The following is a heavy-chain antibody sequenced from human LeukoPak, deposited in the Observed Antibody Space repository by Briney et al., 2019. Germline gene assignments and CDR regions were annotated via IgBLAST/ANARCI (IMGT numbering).Heavy chain of an antibody. CDR2: IKRDGSR. D-gene: IGHD3-22*01. J-gene: IGHJ1*01. Sequence: GGSLRLSCPASGFTFSSYWMHWFGQAPGKGRVWVPRIKRDGSRNYADSVKGRFTISRNNAKNTVSLQMNRLRAEDTGVYYCARAPSEIGGYYPEYFRHWGQGTLVTVSS. V-gene: IGHV3-74*01. CDR3: ARAPSEIGGYYPEYFRH. CDR1: GFTFSSYW.